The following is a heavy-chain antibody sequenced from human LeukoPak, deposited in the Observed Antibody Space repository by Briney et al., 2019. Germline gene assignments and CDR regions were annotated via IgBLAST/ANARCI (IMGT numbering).Heavy chain of an antibody. CDR1: GFTVSSNY. CDR3: AREREWIPLDGPMDV. CDR2: IYSGGST. Sequence: PGGSLRLSCAASGFTVSSNYMSWVRQAPGKGLEWVSVIYSGGSTYYADSVKGRFTISRDNSKNTLYLQMNSLRAEDTAVYYCAREREWIPLDGPMDVWGKGTTVTVSS. V-gene: IGHV3-66*02. D-gene: IGHD5-18*01. J-gene: IGHJ6*03.